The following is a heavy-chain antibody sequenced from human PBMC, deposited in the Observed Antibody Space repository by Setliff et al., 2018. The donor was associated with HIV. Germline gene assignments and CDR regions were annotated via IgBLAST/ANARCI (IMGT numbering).Heavy chain of an antibody. Sequence: TGGSLRLSCAASGFTFSSYAMHWVRQAPGKGLEWVAVISYDGSNKYYADSVKGRFTISRDNSKNTLYLQMNSLRAEDTAVYYCARDRAPNYYGSGSYGYWGQGTLVTVSS. D-gene: IGHD3-10*01. CDR1: GFTFSSYA. CDR3: ARDRAPNYYGSGSYGY. CDR2: ISYDGSNK. V-gene: IGHV3-30-3*01. J-gene: IGHJ4*02.